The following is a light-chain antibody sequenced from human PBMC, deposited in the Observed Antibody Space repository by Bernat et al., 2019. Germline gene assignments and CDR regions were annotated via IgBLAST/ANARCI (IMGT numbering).Light chain of an antibody. CDR2: GNS. CDR3: QSYDSSLSGYWV. V-gene: IGLV1-40*01. Sequence: QSVLTQPPSVSVAPGQRVTISCTGSSSNIGAGYDVHWYQQLPGTAPQLLIYGNSKRPSGVPERFSGSKSGTSASLAITGLQAEDVADYYCQSYDSSLSGYWVFGGGTKLTVL. J-gene: IGLJ3*02. CDR1: SSNIGAGYD.